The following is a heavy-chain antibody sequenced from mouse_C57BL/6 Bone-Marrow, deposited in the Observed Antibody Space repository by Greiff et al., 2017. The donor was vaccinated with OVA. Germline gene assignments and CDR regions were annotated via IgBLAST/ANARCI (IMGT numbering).Heavy chain of an antibody. CDR1: GFSFNTYA. D-gene: IGHD1-1*01. Sequence: EVQLVESGGGLVQPKGSLKLSCAASGFSFNTYAMSWVRQAPGKGLEWVARIRSKRNNYSTYYAASVKDSFTISSDDSECMLYLRMKDLKTEDTAMDYCVVYYGISRGAMDYWGQGTSVTVSS. CDR3: VVYYGISRGAMDY. J-gene: IGHJ4*01. V-gene: IGHV10-1*01. CDR2: IRSKRNNYST.